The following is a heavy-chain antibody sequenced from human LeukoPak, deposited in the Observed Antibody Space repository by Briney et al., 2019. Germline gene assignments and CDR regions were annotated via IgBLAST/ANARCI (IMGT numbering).Heavy chain of an antibody. CDR3: AKDLAVVVPAAITLLFDY. CDR2: ISYDGSNK. Sequence: GRSLRLSCAASGFTFSSYGMHWVRQAPGKGLEWVAVISYDGSNKYYADSVKGRFTISRDNSKNALYLQMNSLRAEDTAVYYCAKDLAVVVPAAITLLFDYWGRGTLVTVSS. D-gene: IGHD2-2*01. J-gene: IGHJ4*02. V-gene: IGHV3-30*18. CDR1: GFTFSSYG.